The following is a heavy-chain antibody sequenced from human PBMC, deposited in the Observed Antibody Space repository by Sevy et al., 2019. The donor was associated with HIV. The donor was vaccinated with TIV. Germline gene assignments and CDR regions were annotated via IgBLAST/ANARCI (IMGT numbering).Heavy chain of an antibody. D-gene: IGHD5-18*01. V-gene: IGHV1-8*01. CDR3: ARGVAAYSYDFLDY. CDR2: MNPNSGNT. CDR1: GYTFTSYD. J-gene: IGHJ4*02. Sequence: ASVKVSCKASGYTFTSYDINWVRQATGQGLEWMGWMNPNSGNTGYAQKFQGRVTMTRNTSISTAYMELSSLRSEDTAVYYGARGVAAYSYDFLDYWGQGTLVTVSS.